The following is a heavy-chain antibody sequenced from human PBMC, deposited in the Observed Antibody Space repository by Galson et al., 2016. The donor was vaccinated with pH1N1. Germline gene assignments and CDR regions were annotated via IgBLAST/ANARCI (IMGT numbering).Heavy chain of an antibody. J-gene: IGHJ6*02. V-gene: IGHV3-33*01. CDR1: GFRVDQYA. Sequence: SLRLSCAASGFRVDQYAFDWVRQAPGKALEWVGMIWYDGGNKFYSDSVKGRFTISRDDGRHTVYLQMDSLRVDDAAVYYCAGTVSGEQVDDYNYALDVWGQGTTVTVS. CDR3: AGTVSGEQVDDYNYALDV. CDR2: IWYDGGNK. D-gene: IGHD5/OR15-5a*01.